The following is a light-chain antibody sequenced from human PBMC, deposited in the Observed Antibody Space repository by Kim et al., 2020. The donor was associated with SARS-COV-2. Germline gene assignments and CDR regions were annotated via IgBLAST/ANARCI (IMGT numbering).Light chain of an antibody. CDR2: SDN. J-gene: IGLJ1*01. Sequence: GPRIPISWSRSNSITRSNPVTWYHHLPGPAPDLLIYSDNHRPSGVPDRFSGSKSGTSASLAISGLQSEDEADYYCAAWDDSLIGYVFGTGTKVTVL. V-gene: IGLV1-44*01. CDR1: NSITRSNP. CDR3: AAWDDSLIGYV.